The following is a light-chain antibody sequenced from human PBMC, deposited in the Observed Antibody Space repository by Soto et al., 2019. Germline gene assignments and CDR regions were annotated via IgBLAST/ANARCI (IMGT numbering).Light chain of an antibody. CDR2: EDT. J-gene: IGLJ3*02. Sequence: QSALTQPASVSGAPGQSITISCTGAGSDVVNSNRVSWYQQEPGKAPKLIIFEDTRRPSGISHRFSGSRSGYTASLTISGLLAEDEAEYYCASYVGTKFGGGTQLTVL. CDR3: ASYVGTK. CDR1: GSDVVNSNR. V-gene: IGLV2-23*01.